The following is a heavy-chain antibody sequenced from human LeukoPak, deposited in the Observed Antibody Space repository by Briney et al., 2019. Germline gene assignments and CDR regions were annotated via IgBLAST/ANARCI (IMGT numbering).Heavy chain of an antibody. CDR3: STGGRRESDSSGFYLFYYGMDV. Sequence: GGSLRLSCAASGFTFSNAWMNWVRQAPGKGLEWVGRIKSTTDGGTTDSAAPVKGRFTIPRDDSKNTLYLQMDSLKTEDTAVYYCSTGGRRESDSSGFYLFYYGMDVWGQGTTVTVSS. J-gene: IGHJ6*02. CDR2: IKSTTDGGTT. V-gene: IGHV3-15*01. D-gene: IGHD3-22*01. CDR1: GFTFSNAW.